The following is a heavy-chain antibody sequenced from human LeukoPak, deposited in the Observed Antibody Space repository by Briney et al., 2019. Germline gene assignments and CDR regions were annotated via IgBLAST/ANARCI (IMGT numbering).Heavy chain of an antibody. J-gene: IGHJ6*03. CDR3: ARYIRGPDYYIDV. V-gene: IGHV4-59*01. D-gene: IGHD1-14*01. CDR2: VSYSGST. Sequence: SETLSLTCTASGGSLSGDYWSWIRQPPGKGLEWIGYVSYSGSTNYNPSLNSRLTISLDTSKTRFSLKLSSVTAADTAKYFCARYIRGPDYYIDVWGRGTTVTVSS. CDR1: GGSLSGDY.